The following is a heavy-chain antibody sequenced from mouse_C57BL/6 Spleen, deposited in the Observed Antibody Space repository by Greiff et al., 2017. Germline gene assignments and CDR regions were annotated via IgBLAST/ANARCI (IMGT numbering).Heavy chain of an antibody. D-gene: IGHD3-2*02. Sequence: QVQLQQPGAELVMPGASVKLSCKASGYTFTSYWMHWVKQRPGQGLEWIGEIDPSDSYTNYNQKFKGKSTLTVDKSSSTAYMQLSSLTSEDSAVYYGATPQARGYAMDYWGQGTSVTVSS. V-gene: IGHV1-69*01. CDR1: GYTFTSYW. CDR3: ATPQARGYAMDY. J-gene: IGHJ4*01. CDR2: IDPSDSYT.